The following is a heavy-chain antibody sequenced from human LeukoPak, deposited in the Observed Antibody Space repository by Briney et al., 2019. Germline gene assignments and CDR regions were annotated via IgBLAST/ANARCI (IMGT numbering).Heavy chain of an antibody. J-gene: IGHJ4*02. D-gene: IGHD4-23*01. CDR3: ARADGGNSELSN. Sequence: GGSLRLSRAASGFTFSSYSMNWVRQAPGKGLEWVSSISSSSSYIYYADSVKGRFTISRDNAKNSLYLQMNSLRAEDTAVYYCARADGGNSELSNWGQGTLVTVSS. V-gene: IGHV3-21*01. CDR1: GFTFSSYS. CDR2: ISSSSSYI.